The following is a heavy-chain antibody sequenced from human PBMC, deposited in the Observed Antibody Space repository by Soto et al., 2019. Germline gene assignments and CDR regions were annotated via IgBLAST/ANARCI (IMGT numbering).Heavy chain of an antibody. V-gene: IGHV3-23*04. CDR2: ISSSGGST. J-gene: IGHJ2*01. D-gene: IGHD4-17*01. Sequence: EVQLVESGGGLVKPGGSLRLSCAASGFTFSSYSMNWVRQAPGKGLEWVSSISSSGGSTYYADSVKGRFTISRDNSKNTLYLQMNSLRAEDTAVYYCAKDYGDYDWYFDLWGRGTLVTVSS. CDR1: GFTFSSYS. CDR3: AKDYGDYDWYFDL.